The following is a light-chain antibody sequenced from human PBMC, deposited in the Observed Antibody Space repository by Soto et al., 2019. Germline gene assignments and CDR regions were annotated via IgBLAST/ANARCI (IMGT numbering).Light chain of an antibody. CDR3: RSYTSSDTNV. CDR1: SSDVGAYNY. J-gene: IGLJ1*01. CDR2: DVS. V-gene: IGLV2-14*03. Sequence: QSALTQPASVSGSPGQSITISCTGTSSDVGAYNYVSWYQQEPGKAPKLMIHDVSNRPSGVSNRFSGSKSGNTASLNISGLQAEDEADYYFRSYTSSDTNVFWTGTKVTVL.